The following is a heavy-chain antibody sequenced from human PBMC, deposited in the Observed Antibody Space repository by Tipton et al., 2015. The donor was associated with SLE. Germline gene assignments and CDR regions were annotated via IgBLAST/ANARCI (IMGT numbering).Heavy chain of an antibody. CDR3: ARDGGQSGYDKEFDY. CDR1: GGSISSSNYY. J-gene: IGHJ4*02. Sequence: TLSLTCTVSGGSISSSNYYWGWIRQSPGKGLEWVGTVYYSGSTSYNPSLRSRVSISADTSKNQFSLKVFSVTAADTAVYYCARDGGQSGYDKEFDYWGQGTLVTVSS. D-gene: IGHD5-12*01. V-gene: IGHV4-39*07. CDR2: VYYSGST.